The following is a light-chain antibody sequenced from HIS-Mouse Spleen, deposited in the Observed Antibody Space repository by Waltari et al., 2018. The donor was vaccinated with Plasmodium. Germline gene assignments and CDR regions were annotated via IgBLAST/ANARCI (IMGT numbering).Light chain of an antibody. CDR1: SSDVGGYNY. CDR3: CSYAGSYTWV. CDR2: DVS. Sequence: QSALTQPRSVSGSPGQSVTISCTGTSSDVGGYNYVSWYQQPPGKAPKRMIYDVSKRASGGPDRFAGAKSGNTASLTISGLQAEDEADYYCCSYAGSYTWVFGGGTKLTVL. J-gene: IGLJ3*02. V-gene: IGLV2-11*01.